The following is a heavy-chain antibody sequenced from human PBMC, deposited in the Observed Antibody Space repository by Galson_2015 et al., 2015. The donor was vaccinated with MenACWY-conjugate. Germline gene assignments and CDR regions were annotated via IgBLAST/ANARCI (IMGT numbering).Heavy chain of an antibody. Sequence: PRLSCATSGFTFSNSWMGWVRQAPGKGLEWVANIKQDGSGKYYVDSVKGRFIISRDNAKNSLFLQMDSLRAEDTALYYCARAKEQWLSKTFDLWGQGTMVTVSS. CDR1: GFTFSNSW. CDR3: ARAKEQWLSKTFDL. V-gene: IGHV3-7*01. D-gene: IGHD6-19*01. CDR2: IKQDGSGK. J-gene: IGHJ3*01.